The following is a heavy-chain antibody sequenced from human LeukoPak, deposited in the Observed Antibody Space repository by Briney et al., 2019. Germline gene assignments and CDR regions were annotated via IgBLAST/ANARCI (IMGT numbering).Heavy chain of an antibody. CDR2: ISAYNGNT. J-gene: IGHJ5*02. D-gene: IGHD5-18*01. CDR3: ARAGYSYGYGLREEWFDP. V-gene: IGHV1-18*01. CDR1: GYTFTSYG. Sequence: ASVKVSCKASGYTFTSYGTSWVRQAPGQGLEWMGWISAYNGNTDYAQKLQGRVTMTTDTSTSTAYMELRSLRSDDTAVYYCARAGYSYGYGLREEWFDPWGQGTLVTVSS.